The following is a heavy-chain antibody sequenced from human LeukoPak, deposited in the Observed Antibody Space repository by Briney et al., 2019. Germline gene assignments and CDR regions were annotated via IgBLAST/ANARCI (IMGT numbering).Heavy chain of an antibody. D-gene: IGHD2-15*01. V-gene: IGHV4-31*03. CDR3: ARVSYGGSPGGYYYYYGTDV. Sequence: SETLSLTCTVSGGSISSGGYYWSWIRQHPETGLEWIGYIYYSGSTYYNPSLKSRVTISVDTSKNQFSLKLSSVTAADTAVYYCARVSYGGSPGGYYYYYGTDVWGQGTTVTVSS. CDR2: IYYSGST. CDR1: GGSISSGGYY. J-gene: IGHJ6*02.